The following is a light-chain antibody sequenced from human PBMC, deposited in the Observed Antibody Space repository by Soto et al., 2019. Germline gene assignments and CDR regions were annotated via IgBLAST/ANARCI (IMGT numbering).Light chain of an antibody. V-gene: IGKV1-5*03. Sequence: DIQMTQSPSTLPASVGDRVTITCRASQTISSSLAWYQQKPGKAPKLLIYKASNLESGVPSRFSGSGYGTEFTLTISSLQPDDFATYYCQQYKSYWTFGQGTKVNIK. CDR2: KAS. CDR3: QQYKSYWT. CDR1: QTISSS. J-gene: IGKJ1*01.